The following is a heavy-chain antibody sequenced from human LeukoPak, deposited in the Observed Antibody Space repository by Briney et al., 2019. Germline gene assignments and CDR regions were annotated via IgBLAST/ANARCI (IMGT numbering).Heavy chain of an antibody. Sequence: PSETLSLTCAVSGGSISSNNWWSWVRQPPGKGLEWIGEIYHSGSTNYNPSLKSRVTISVDKSKNQFSLKLSSVTAADTAVYYCARLYCSGGSCYFDYWGQGTLVTVSS. CDR3: ARLYCSGGSCYFDY. J-gene: IGHJ4*02. V-gene: IGHV4-4*02. CDR1: GGSISSNNW. D-gene: IGHD2-15*01. CDR2: IYHSGST.